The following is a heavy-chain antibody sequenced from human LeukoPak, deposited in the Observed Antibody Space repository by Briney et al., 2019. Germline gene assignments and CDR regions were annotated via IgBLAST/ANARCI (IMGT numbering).Heavy chain of an antibody. Sequence: PGGSLRLSCAASGFTFSSYWMSWVRQAPGKGLEWVANIKQDGSEKYYVDSVKGRFTISRDNAKNSLYLQMNGLRAEDTALYYCAKEDRRGRHFDYWGQGTLVIVSS. CDR3: AKEDRRGRHFDY. CDR1: GFTFSSYW. CDR2: IKQDGSEK. D-gene: IGHD3-16*01. V-gene: IGHV3-7*05. J-gene: IGHJ4*02.